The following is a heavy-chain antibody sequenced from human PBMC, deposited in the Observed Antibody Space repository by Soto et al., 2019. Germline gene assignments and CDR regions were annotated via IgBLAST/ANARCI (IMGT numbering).Heavy chain of an antibody. CDR1: GGSFSGYY. CDR3: ARGGVLTTVTYFDY. J-gene: IGHJ4*02. CDR2: INHSGST. D-gene: IGHD4-17*01. V-gene: IGHV4-34*01. Sequence: SETLSLTCAVYGGSFSGYYWSWIRQPPGKGLEWIGEINHSGSTNYNPSLKSRVTISVDTCKNQFSLKLSSVTAADTAVYYCARGGVLTTVTYFDYWGQGTLVTVSS.